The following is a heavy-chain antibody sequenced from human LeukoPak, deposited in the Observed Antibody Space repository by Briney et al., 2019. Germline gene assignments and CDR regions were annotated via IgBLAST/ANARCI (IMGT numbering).Heavy chain of an antibody. CDR2: IGTAGDT. V-gene: IGHV3-13*01. Sequence: GGSLRLSCAASGFTFSSYDMHWVRQATGKGLEWVSAIGTAGDTYYPGSVKGRFTISRENAKNSLYLQMNSLRAEDTAVYYRARAQYYYDPYGMDVWGQGTTVTVSS. CDR1: GFTFSSYD. CDR3: ARAQYYYDPYGMDV. D-gene: IGHD3-22*01. J-gene: IGHJ6*02.